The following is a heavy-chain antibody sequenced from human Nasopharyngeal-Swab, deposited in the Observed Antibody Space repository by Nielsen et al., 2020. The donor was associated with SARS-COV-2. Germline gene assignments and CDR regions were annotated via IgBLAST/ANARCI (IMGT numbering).Heavy chain of an antibody. J-gene: IGHJ6*02. V-gene: IGHV3-48*03. CDR2: ISSSGSTI. CDR1: GFTFSSYE. D-gene: IGHD3-10*01. CDR3: ASVLSYYGSGNYPYYYYGMDV. Sequence: GGSLRLSCAASGFTFSSYEMNWVRQAPGKGLEWVSYISSSGSTIYYADSVKGRFTISRDNAKNSLYLQMNSLRAEDTAVYYCASVLSYYGSGNYPYYYYGMDVWGQGTTVTVSS.